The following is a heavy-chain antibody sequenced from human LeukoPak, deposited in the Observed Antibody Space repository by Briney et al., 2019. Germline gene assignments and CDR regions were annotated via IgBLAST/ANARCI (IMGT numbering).Heavy chain of an antibody. J-gene: IGHJ4*02. CDR2: IWYDGCNK. CDR3: ARDLSSSGWYGSVDY. Sequence: GGSLRLSCAASGFTFSSYGMHWVRQAPGKRLEWVAVIWYDGCNKYYADSVKGRFTISRDNSKNSLYLQMNSLRAEDTAVYYCARDLSSSGWYGSVDYWGQGTLVTVSS. D-gene: IGHD6-19*01. CDR1: GFTFSSYG. V-gene: IGHV3-33*01.